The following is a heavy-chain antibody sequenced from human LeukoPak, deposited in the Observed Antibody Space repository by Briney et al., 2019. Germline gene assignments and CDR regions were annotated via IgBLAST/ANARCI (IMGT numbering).Heavy chain of an antibody. J-gene: IGHJ3*02. V-gene: IGHV4-59*08. D-gene: IGHD5-24*01. CDR2: IFYSGST. Sequence: SETLSLTCTVSGGSIRSYYWSWIRQPPGKGLEWVGYIFYSGSTASNPSLKSRVTISVDTSKKQFSLKLTSVTAADAAVYYCARPNARDGYYYDAFDIWGQGTVVTVSS. CDR3: ARPNARDGYYYDAFDI. CDR1: GGSIRSYY.